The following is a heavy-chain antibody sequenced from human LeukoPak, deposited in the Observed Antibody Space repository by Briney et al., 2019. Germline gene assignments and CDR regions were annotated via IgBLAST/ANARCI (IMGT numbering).Heavy chain of an antibody. J-gene: IGHJ6*03. Sequence: SETLSLTCAVYGGSFSGYYWSWIRQPPGKGLEWIGEINHSGSTNYNPSLKSRVTISVDTSKNQFSLKLSSVTAADTAVYYCARHGYDYYYMDVWGKGTTVTVSS. CDR1: GGSFSGYY. CDR3: ARHGYDYYYMDV. CDR2: INHSGST. V-gene: IGHV4-34*01.